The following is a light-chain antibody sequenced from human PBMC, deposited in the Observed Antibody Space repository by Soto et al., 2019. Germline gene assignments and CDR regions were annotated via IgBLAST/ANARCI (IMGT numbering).Light chain of an antibody. J-gene: IGLJ2*01. CDR2: EDN. V-gene: IGLV6-57*02. CDR3: QSYDSSNYVV. CDR1: SGSIASNY. Sequence: NFMLTQPHSVSESPGKTVTISCTGSSGSIASNYVQWYQQRPGSAPTTVIYEDNQRPSGVPDRFSGSIDSSSNSASLTIPGLKTEDEADYYCQSYDSSNYVVFGGGTKVTVL.